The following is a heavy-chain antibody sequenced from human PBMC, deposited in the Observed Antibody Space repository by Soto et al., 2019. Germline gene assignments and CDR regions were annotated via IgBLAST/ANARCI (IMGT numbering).Heavy chain of an antibody. CDR3: ARSLDYYDSSGCDY. J-gene: IGHJ4*02. V-gene: IGHV1-18*04. Sequence: EASVKVSCKASGYTFTGYYMHWVRQAPGQGLEWMGWISAYNGNTNYAQKLQGRVTMTTDTSTSTAYMELRSLRSDDTAVYYCARSLDYYDSSGCDYWGQGTLVTVSS. CDR1: GYTFTGYY. D-gene: IGHD3-22*01. CDR2: ISAYNGNT.